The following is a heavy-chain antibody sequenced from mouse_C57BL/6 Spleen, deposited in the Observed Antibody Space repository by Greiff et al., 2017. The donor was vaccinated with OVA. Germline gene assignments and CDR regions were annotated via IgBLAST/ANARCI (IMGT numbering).Heavy chain of an antibody. Sequence: QVQLQQSGAELVKPGASVKISCKASGYAFSSYWMNWVKQRPGKGLEWIGQIYPGDGDTNYNGKFKGKATLPVDKSSSTAYMPLSSLTSEYSAVDFCARRPSLFITPVVPYYFDCWGQGTTLTASS. CDR1: GYAFSSYW. CDR3: ARRPSLFITPVVPYYFDC. D-gene: IGHD1-1*01. J-gene: IGHJ2*01. V-gene: IGHV1-80*01. CDR2: IYPGDGDT.